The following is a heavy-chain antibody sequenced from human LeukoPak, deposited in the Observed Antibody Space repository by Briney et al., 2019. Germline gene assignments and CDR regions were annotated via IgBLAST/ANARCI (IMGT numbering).Heavy chain of an antibody. V-gene: IGHV4-38-2*02. Sequence: PSETLSLTCTVSENSITSDYYWAWIRQPPGKGLEWIGSIYHSGSTYYNPSLKSRVTTSVDTSKKQFSLKLSSVTAADTAVYYCARALGAFDIWGQGTMVTVSS. CDR1: ENSITSDYY. J-gene: IGHJ3*02. CDR3: ARALGAFDI. CDR2: IYHSGST.